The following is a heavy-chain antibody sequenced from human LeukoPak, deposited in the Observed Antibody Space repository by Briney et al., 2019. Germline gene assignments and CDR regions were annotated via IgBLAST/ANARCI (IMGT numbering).Heavy chain of an antibody. CDR1: GYTFTSYA. V-gene: IGHV1-3*01. CDR2: INAGNGNT. Sequence: ASVKVSCKASGYTFTSYAMHWVRQAPGQRLEWMGWINAGNGNTKYSQKFQGRVTITADESTSTAYMELSSLRSEDTAVYYCARVQRKEGATLFDPWGQGTLVTVSS. D-gene: IGHD1-26*01. J-gene: IGHJ5*02. CDR3: ARVQRKEGATLFDP.